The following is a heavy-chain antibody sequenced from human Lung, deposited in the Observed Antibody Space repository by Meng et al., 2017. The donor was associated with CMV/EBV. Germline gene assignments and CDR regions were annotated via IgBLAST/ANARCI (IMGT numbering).Heavy chain of an antibody. CDR3: AKKSGYDLGWYFDL. D-gene: IGHD5-12*01. V-gene: IGHV3-23*01. CDR2: ISGSGGST. Sequence: ESXKISCAASGFSFSNHVMSWVRQAPGKGLEWVSTISGSGGSTYYADSVKGRFTVSRDNSKNTLNLQMNSLRVEDTAVYYCAKKSGYDLGWYFDLWGRGXLVTVSS. CDR1: GFSFSNHV. J-gene: IGHJ2*01.